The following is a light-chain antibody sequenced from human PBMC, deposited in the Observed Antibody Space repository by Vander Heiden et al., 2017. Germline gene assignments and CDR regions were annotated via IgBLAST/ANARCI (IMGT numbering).Light chain of an antibody. J-gene: IGLJ1*01. V-gene: IGLV1-44*01. CDR1: SSNIGSNS. CDR2: TNR. Sequence: QSVLTQPPSASGTPGQRVTVSCSGSSSNIGSNSVSWYQQLAGTAPKLLIYTNRRRPSGVPDRFSGSKSGTSASLAISGLQSEDEAYYYCAAWDDSLTGYVFGTGTKVTVL. CDR3: AAWDDSLTGYV.